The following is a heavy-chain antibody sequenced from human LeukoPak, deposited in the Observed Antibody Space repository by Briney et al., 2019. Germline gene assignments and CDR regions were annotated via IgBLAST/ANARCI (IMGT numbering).Heavy chain of an antibody. Sequence: GGSLRLSCAASGFTFSSYNMNWVRQAPGKGLEWISSISSSSNYIYYADSLKGRFTISGDNAKNSLYLQMNSLRGEDTAVYYCARDLLGYNYHYMDVWGKGTTVTVSS. V-gene: IGHV3-21*01. CDR2: ISSSSNYI. J-gene: IGHJ6*03. CDR1: GFTFSSYN. CDR3: ARDLLGYNYHYMDV. D-gene: IGHD3-16*02.